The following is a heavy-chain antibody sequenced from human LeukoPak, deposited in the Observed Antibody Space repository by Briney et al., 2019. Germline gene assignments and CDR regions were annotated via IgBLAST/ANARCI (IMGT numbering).Heavy chain of an antibody. CDR3: AGGARRQQPFDY. CDR2: IYSGGST. Sequence: GGSLRLSCAASGFTVSSNYMSWVRQAPGKGLEWVSVIYSGGSTYYADSVKGRFTISRDNSKNTLYLQMNSLRAEDAAVYYCAGGARRQQPFDYWGQGTLVTVSS. V-gene: IGHV3-66*01. D-gene: IGHD6-13*01. J-gene: IGHJ4*02. CDR1: GFTVSSNY.